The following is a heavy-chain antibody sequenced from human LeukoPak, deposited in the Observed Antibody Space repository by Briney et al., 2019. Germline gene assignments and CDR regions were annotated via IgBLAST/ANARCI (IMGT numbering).Heavy chain of an antibody. J-gene: IGHJ6*03. Sequence: GGSLRLSCAASGFTFSSYGMHWVRQAPGKGLEWVAFIRYDGSNKYYADSVKGRFTISRDNSKNTLYLQMNSLRAEDTAVYYCAKAPYDFWSGYSDLYYYYMDVWGKGTTVTVSS. D-gene: IGHD3-3*01. CDR2: IRYDGSNK. CDR3: AKAPYDFWSGYSDLYYYYMDV. CDR1: GFTFSSYG. V-gene: IGHV3-30*02.